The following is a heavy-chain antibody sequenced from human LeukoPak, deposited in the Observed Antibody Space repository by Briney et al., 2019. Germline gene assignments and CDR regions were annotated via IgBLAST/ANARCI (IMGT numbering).Heavy chain of an antibody. D-gene: IGHD3-16*01. Sequence: SXXLSLTCTVSGGSISSGSYYWSWIRQPAGKGLEWIGRIYTSGSTNCNPSLKSRVTISVDTSKNQFSLKLSSVTAADTAVYYCARSLDTFDDYWGQGTLVTVSS. CDR2: IYTSGST. CDR3: ARSLDTFDDY. CDR1: GGSISSGSYY. V-gene: IGHV4-61*02. J-gene: IGHJ4*02.